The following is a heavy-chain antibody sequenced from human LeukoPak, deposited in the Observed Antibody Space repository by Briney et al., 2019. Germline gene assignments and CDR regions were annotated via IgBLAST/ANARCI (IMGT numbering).Heavy chain of an antibody. CDR1: GFTFSSYG. J-gene: IGHJ4*02. D-gene: IGHD3-10*01. Sequence: GRSLRLSCAASGFTFSSYGMHWVRQAPGKGLEWVAVIWYDGSNKYYADSVKGRFTISRDNSKNTLYLQMNSLRAEDTAVYYCAREVPTSRDFDYWGQGTLVTASS. CDR3: AREVPTSRDFDY. V-gene: IGHV3-33*01. CDR2: IWYDGSNK.